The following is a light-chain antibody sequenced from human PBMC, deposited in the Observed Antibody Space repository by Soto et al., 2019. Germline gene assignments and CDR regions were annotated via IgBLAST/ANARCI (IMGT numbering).Light chain of an antibody. CDR3: LQYNTYPWT. CDR2: AAS. J-gene: IGKJ1*01. V-gene: IGKV1-17*01. Sequence: DLQMPQSPSSLSASVGDRVTITCRASQGIRNDFDWYQQKPAKAPERIIYAASSLQSGVPSRFSGSGSGTEFTLTISSLQAEDCATGYGLQYNTYPWTFCQGTKVEIK. CDR1: QGIRND.